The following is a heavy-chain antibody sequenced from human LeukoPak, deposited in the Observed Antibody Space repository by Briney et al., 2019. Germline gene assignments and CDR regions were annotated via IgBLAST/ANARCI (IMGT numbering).Heavy chain of an antibody. D-gene: IGHD6-6*01. CDR2: ISSTSNTI. J-gene: IGHJ4*02. Sequence: GGSLRLSCATSRFTFSDYAMNWVRQAPGKGLEWVSYISSTSNTIYYADSVKGRFTISRDNAKNSLYLQMNSLRAEDTAVYYCSRFSSVAAQYWGQGTLVTVSS. CDR3: SRFSSVAAQY. CDR1: RFTFSDYA. V-gene: IGHV3-48*01.